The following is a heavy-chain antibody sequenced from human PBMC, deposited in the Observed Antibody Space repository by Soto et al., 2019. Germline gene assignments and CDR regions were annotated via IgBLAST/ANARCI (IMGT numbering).Heavy chain of an antibody. V-gene: IGHV4-59*01. CDR1: GGSISSYY. CDR2: IYYSGST. J-gene: IGHJ3*02. CDR3: ARGYYGDYNAFDI. Sequence: SETLSLTCTVSGGSISSYYWSWIRQPPGKGLEWIGYIYYSGSTNYNPSLKSRVTISVDASKNQFSLKLSSVTAADTAVYYCARGYYGDYNAFDIWGQGTMVTVSS. D-gene: IGHD4-17*01.